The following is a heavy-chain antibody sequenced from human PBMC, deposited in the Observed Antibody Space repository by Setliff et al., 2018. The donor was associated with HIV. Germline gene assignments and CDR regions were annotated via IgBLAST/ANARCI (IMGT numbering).Heavy chain of an antibody. CDR2: ITKRADET. Sequence: GGSLRLSCAASGFTFGSYSMNWVRQAPGKGLEWISYITKRADETHYADSVKGRFSISRDTAKNSLYLQMNSLRVDDTAVYYCARDPVATIPRGFDIWGQGTMVTVSS. CDR3: ARDPVATIPRGFDI. J-gene: IGHJ3*02. CDR1: GFTFGSYS. D-gene: IGHD5-12*01. V-gene: IGHV3-21*05.